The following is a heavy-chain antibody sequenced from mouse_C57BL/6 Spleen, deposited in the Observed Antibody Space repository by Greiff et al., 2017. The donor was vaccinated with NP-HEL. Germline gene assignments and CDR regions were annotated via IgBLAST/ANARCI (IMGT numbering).Heavy chain of an antibody. CDR1: GYTFTSYW. CDR2: IDPSDSYT. CDR3: ARSRGAYYGSSYVGYAMDY. D-gene: IGHD1-1*01. Sequence: QVQLQQPGAELVRPGTSVKLSCKASGYTFTSYWMHWVKQRPGQGLEWIGVIDPSDSYTNYNQKFKGKATLTVDTSSSTAYMQLSSLTSEDSAVYYCARSRGAYYGSSYVGYAMDYWGQGTSVTVSS. V-gene: IGHV1-59*01. J-gene: IGHJ4*01.